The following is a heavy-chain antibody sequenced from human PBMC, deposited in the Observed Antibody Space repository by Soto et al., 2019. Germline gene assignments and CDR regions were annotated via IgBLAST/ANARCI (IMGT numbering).Heavy chain of an antibody. D-gene: IGHD3-22*01. CDR2: ISGSGGST. Sequence: GGSLRLSCAASGFTFSSYAMSWVRQAPGKGLEWVSAISGSGGSTYYADSVKGRFTISRDNSKNTLYLQMNSLRAEDAALYYSAKDLYYDSSGAFDIWGQGTMVTVSS. CDR3: AKDLYYDSSGAFDI. V-gene: IGHV3-23*01. J-gene: IGHJ3*02. CDR1: GFTFSSYA.